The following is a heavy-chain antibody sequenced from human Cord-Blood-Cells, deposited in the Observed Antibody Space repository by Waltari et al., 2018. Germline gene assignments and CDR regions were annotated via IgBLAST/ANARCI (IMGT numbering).Heavy chain of an antibody. Sequence: EVQLVPSGAEVKKPGESLKISCKGSGYSFTSYWIAWVPQMPGKGLEWMGIIYPGDSDTRHSPSFQGQVTISADKSISTAYLQWSSLKASDTAMYYCARWGSGYDNWFDPWGQGTLVTVSS. CDR1: GYSFTSYW. D-gene: IGHD5-12*01. J-gene: IGHJ5*02. CDR3: ARWGSGYDNWFDP. V-gene: IGHV5-51*03. CDR2: IYPGDSDT.